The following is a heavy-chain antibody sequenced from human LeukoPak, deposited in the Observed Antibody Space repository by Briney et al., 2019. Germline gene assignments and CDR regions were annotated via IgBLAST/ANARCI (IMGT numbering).Heavy chain of an antibody. Sequence: SGPTLVKPTQTLTLTCTFSGFSLSTSGVSVGWIRQPPGKALEWLALIYWDDDKRYSPSLKSKLTITKDTSKNQVVLTMTNMDPVDTATYYCAHRPDYSGSLAIFDYWGQGTLVTVSS. D-gene: IGHD6-6*01. V-gene: IGHV2-5*02. CDR2: IYWDDDK. J-gene: IGHJ4*02. CDR3: AHRPDYSGSLAIFDY. CDR1: GFSLSTSGVS.